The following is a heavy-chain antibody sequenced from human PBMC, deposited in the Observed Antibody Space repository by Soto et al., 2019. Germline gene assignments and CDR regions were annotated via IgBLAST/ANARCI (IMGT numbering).Heavy chain of an antibody. CDR3: ARGNAMGAIGAWLDP. CDR1: GYTFTNYI. D-gene: IGHD1-26*01. CDR2: INAGNGNT. V-gene: IGHV1-3*01. Sequence: QVQVVQSGAELKKPGASVKVSCKTSGYTFTNYIMHWVRQAPGQRLEWVGWINAGNGNTKYSQKFQGRVTITRDTSATTAYMELSSLRSEDTAVYYCARGNAMGAIGAWLDPWGQGTLVTVSS. J-gene: IGHJ5*02.